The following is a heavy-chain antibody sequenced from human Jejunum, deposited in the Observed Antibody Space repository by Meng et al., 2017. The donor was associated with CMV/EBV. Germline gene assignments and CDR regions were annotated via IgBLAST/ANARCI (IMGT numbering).Heavy chain of an antibody. Sequence: AMYWVRQAPDKGLEWVALLSYDGSNTYYADSVKGRFTISRDNSRNTLYLQMDSLRGDDTAVYYCARDQDSGSSQFYSHFYGTDVWGQGTTVTVSS. CDR1: A. CDR2: LSYDGSNT. J-gene: IGHJ6*02. D-gene: IGHD6-6*01. CDR3: ARDQDSGSSQFYSHFYGTDV. V-gene: IGHV3-30-3*01.